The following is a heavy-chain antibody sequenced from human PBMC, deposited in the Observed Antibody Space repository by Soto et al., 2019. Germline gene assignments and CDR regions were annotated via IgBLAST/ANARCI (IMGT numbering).Heavy chain of an antibody. J-gene: IGHJ4*02. Sequence: QVQLVQSGVEVKKPGASVKVSCKASGYTFISYDIRWVRQVPGQVLEWVGWISPYNGNTNYTQKFQDRVTMTIETYTSTAYMELRSLRSDDTAVYYCARGRLFGNSPFDYWGQGTLVTVSS. CDR3: ARGRLFGNSPFDY. V-gene: IGHV1-18*04. CDR1: GYTFISYD. CDR2: ISPYNGNT. D-gene: IGHD2-15*01.